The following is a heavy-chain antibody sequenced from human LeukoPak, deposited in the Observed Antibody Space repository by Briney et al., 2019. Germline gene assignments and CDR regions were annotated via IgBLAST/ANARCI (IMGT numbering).Heavy chain of an antibody. CDR1: GYTFTSYG. CDR3: ARDRDLGLSFDY. D-gene: IGHD3-10*01. V-gene: IGHV1-18*01. CDR2: ISAYNGNT. Sequence: ASVKVSCKASGYTFTSYGISWVRQAPGQGLEWMGWISAYNGNTNYAQKLQGRVTMATDTSTSTAYMELRSLRSDDTAVYYCARDRDLGLSFDYWGQGTLVTVSS. J-gene: IGHJ4*02.